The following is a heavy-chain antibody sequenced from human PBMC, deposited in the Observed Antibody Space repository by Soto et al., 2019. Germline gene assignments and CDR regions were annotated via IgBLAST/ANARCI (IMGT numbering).Heavy chain of an antibody. Sequence: QAQLVQSGAEVKKPGASVKVSCMASGYTFSGNYLHWVRQAPGQGLEWMGWINPKSGGTGYAQKCQVRVTKTTLTSTSAAYMELSSLRSADSAVYYCARGIAALRLRGFGPWGQGMLVTVSS. CDR3: ARGIAALRLRGFGP. J-gene: IGHJ5*02. V-gene: IGHV1-2*02. CDR1: GYTFSGNY. D-gene: IGHD6-13*01. CDR2: INPKSGGT.